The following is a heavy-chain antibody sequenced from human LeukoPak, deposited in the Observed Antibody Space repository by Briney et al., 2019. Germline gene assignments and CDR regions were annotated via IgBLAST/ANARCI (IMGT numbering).Heavy chain of an antibody. D-gene: IGHD3-22*01. CDR3: ARGEGQYYYDSSGSVDFDY. CDR2: INPNSGGT. V-gene: IGHV1-2*02. CDR1: GYTFTGYY. J-gene: IGHJ4*02. Sequence: ASVRVSCKASGYTFTGYYMHWVRQAPGQGLEWMGWINPNSGGTNYAQKFQGRVTMTRDTSISTAYMELSRLRSDDTAVYYCARGEGQYYYDSSGSVDFDYWGQGTLVTVSS.